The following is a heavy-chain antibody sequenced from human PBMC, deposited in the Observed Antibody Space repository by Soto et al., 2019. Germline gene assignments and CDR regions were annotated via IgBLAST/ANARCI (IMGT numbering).Heavy chain of an antibody. CDR3: ARGMTTVTSDAFDI. Sequence: QVQLVQSGAEVKKPGASVKVSCKASGYTFTSYYMHWVRQAPGQGLEWMGIINPTSGGTHYAQKFQVSVTMTRDTSTSTVYMELSSLRSEDTAVYYCARGMTTVTSDAFDIWGQGTMVTVSS. V-gene: IGHV1-46*01. J-gene: IGHJ3*02. CDR1: GYTFTSYY. CDR2: INPTSGGT. D-gene: IGHD4-4*01.